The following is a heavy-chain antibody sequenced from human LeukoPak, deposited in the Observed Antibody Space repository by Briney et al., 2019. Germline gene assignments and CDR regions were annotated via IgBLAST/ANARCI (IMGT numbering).Heavy chain of an antibody. CDR2: IIPILGIA. J-gene: IGHJ4*02. D-gene: IGHD5-12*01. Sequence: GASVKVSCKASGGTFSSYAISWVRQAPGQGLEWMGRIIPILGIANYAQKFQGRVTITADKSTSTAYMELSSLRSEDTAVYYCAREGEYSGYDLGYWGQGTLVTVSS. CDR1: GGTFSSYA. V-gene: IGHV1-69*04. CDR3: AREGEYSGYDLGY.